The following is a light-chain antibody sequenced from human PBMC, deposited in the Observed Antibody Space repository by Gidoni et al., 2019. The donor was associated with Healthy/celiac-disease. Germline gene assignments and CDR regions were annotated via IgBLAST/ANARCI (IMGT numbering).Light chain of an antibody. CDR1: SSNIGAGYD. J-gene: IGLJ2*01. CDR2: GNS. V-gene: IGLV1-40*01. CDR3: QSYDSSLSVHVV. Sequence: QSVLTQPPSVSGAPGPRVTISCTGSSSNIGAGYDVHWYQQLPGTAPKLLIYGNSNRPSGVPDRFSGSKSGTSASLAITGLQAEDEADYYCQSYDSSLSVHVVFGGGTKLTVL.